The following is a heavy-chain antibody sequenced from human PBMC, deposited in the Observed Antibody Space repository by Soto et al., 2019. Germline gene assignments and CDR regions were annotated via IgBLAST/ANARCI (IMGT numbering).Heavy chain of an antibody. CDR2: IRSKAYGGTT. J-gene: IGHJ4*02. CDR3: TRDGLSPSSGWYPY. Sequence: EVQLVESGGGLVQPGRSLRLSCTASGFTFGDYAMSWVRQAPGKGLEWVGFIRSKAYGGTTEYAASVKGRFTISRDDSKSIAYLQMNSLKTEDTAVYYCTRDGLSPSSGWYPYWGQGTLVTVSS. CDR1: GFTFGDYA. V-gene: IGHV3-49*04. D-gene: IGHD6-19*01.